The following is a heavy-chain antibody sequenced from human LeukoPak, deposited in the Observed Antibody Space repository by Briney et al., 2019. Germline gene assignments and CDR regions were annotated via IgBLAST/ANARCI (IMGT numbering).Heavy chain of an antibody. J-gene: IGHJ6*02. Sequence: GGSLRLSCAASGFTVSSNYMSWVRQAPGKGLEWVSLIYSGGSGGSTYYADSVKGRFTISRDNSKNTLYLQMNSLRAEDTAVYYCAKVAGHVYYYYYGMDVWGQGTTVTVSS. V-gene: IGHV3-53*01. CDR2: IYSGGSGGST. D-gene: IGHD6-19*01. CDR1: GFTVSSNY. CDR3: AKVAGHVYYYYYGMDV.